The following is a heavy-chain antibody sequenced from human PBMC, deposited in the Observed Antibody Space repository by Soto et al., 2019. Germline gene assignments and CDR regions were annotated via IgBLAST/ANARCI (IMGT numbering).Heavy chain of an antibody. V-gene: IGHV3-33*01. J-gene: IGHJ4*02. D-gene: IGHD3-10*01. CDR2: IWHDGSNQ. CDR3: ARGSITTVRGVTHFDY. CDR1: GFTFTDHG. Sequence: GGSLRLSCAASGFTFTDHGMHWVRQPPGKGLEWVAVIWHDGSNQYYADSVKGRFTISRDNSKSTLYLQINSLRAEDTAVYYCARGSITTVRGVTHFDYWGQGTLVTVSS.